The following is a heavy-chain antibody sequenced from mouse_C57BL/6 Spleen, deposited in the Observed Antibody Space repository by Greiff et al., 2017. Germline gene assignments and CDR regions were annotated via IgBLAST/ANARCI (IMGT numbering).Heavy chain of an antibody. CDR3: SRKNYYGSSYDYFDY. CDR1: GFTFSSYA. Sequence: EVQVVESGGGLVKPGGSLKLSCAASGFTFSSYAMSWVRQTPEKRLEWVATISDGGSYTYYPDNVKGRFTISRDNAKNNLYLQMRHLKSEDTAMYYCSRKNYYGSSYDYFDYWGQGTTLTVSS. J-gene: IGHJ2*01. V-gene: IGHV5-4*01. CDR2: ISDGGSYT. D-gene: IGHD1-1*01.